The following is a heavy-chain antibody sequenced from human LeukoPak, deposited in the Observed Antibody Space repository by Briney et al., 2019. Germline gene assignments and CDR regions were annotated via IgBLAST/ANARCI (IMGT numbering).Heavy chain of an antibody. D-gene: IGHD2-15*01. Sequence: ASVTVSCKASGGTFSSYAISWVRQAPGQGLEWMGGIIPIFGTANYAQKFQGRVTITADESTSTAYMELSSLRSEDTAVYYCARTYCSGGSCYANNWFDPWGQGTLVTVSS. V-gene: IGHV1-69*13. CDR2: IIPIFGTA. J-gene: IGHJ5*02. CDR1: GGTFSSYA. CDR3: ARTYCSGGSCYANNWFDP.